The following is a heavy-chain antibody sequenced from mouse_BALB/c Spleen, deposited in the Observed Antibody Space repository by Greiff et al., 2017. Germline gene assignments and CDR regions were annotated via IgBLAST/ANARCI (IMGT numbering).Heavy chain of an antibody. V-gene: IGHV14-4*02. CDR1: GFNIKDYY. CDR2: IDPENGDT. D-gene: IGHD1-1*01. CDR3: NEDGSSSFYYAMDY. Sequence: EVQLQQSGAELVRSGASVKLSCTASGFNIKDYYMHWVKQRPEQGLEWIGWIDPENGDTEYAPKFQGKATMTADTSSNTAYLQLSSLTSEDTAVYYCNEDGSSSFYYAMDYWGQGTSVTVSS. J-gene: IGHJ4*01.